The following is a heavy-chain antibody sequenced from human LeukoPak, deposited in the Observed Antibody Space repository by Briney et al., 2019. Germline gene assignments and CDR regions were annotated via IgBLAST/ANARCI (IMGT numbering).Heavy chain of an antibody. D-gene: IGHD6-19*01. J-gene: IGHJ1*01. CDR2: ISDDSKYI. CDR1: GFTFSSYS. Sequence: GGSLRLSCAASGFTFSSYSMNWVRQAPGKGLEWVSSISDDSKYIYYADSVKGRFSISRDNAKRSLYLQMNSLRAEDTALYYCVKGFSSGWYNPAEYFQHWGQGTLVTVSS. V-gene: IGHV3-21*04. CDR3: VKGFSSGWYNPAEYFQH.